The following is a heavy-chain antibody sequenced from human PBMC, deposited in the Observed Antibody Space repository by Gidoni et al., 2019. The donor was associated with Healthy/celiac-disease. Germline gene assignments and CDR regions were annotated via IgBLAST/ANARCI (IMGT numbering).Heavy chain of an antibody. Sequence: EVQLLESGGGLVQPWGSLRTSCAASGFAFSSYAMSGVRQAPGHARGWVRQAPGKGLEWVSAISGSGGSTYYADSVKGRFTISRDNSKNTLYLQMNSLRAEDTAVYYCAKGGGELLRWDNWFDPWGQGTLVTVSS. D-gene: IGHD1-26*01. V-gene: IGHV3-23*01. CDR1: GFAFSSYA. CDR2: ISGSGGST. CDR3: AKGGGELLRWDNWFDP. J-gene: IGHJ5*02.